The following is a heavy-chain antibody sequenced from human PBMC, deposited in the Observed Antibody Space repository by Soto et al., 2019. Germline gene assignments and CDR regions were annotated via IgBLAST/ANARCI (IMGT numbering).Heavy chain of an antibody. V-gene: IGHV3-7*03. D-gene: IGHD6-13*01. CDR3: ATSYGNAWYTY. J-gene: IGHJ4*02. CDR1: GFTFSSYW. CDR2: IKQDGSEK. Sequence: GGSLRLSCAAPGFTFSSYWMSWVRQAPGKGLEWVANIKQDGSEKYYVDSVKGRFTISRDNAKNSLYLQMNSLRAEDTAVYYCATSYGNAWYTYWGQGTQVTVSS.